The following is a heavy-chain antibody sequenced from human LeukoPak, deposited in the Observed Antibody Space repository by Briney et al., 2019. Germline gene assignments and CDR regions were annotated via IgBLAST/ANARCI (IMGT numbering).Heavy chain of an antibody. CDR2: ISSSSSYI. Sequence: TGGSLRLSCAASGFTFSSYSMNWVRQAPGKGLEWVSSISSSSSYIYYADSVKGRFTISRDNAKNSLYLQMNSLRAEDTAVYYCARVGLGGYCSGGSCLFLPRHPYYFDYWGQGTLVTVSS. J-gene: IGHJ4*02. D-gene: IGHD2-15*01. CDR1: GFTFSSYS. V-gene: IGHV3-21*01. CDR3: ARVGLGGYCSGGSCLFLPRHPYYFDY.